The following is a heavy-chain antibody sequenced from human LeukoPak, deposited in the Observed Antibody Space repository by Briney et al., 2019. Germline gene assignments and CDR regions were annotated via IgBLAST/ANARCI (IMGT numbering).Heavy chain of an antibody. D-gene: IGHD5-24*01. CDR1: GXSINSYY. CDR2: IYYSGST. Sequence: SETLSLTCTVSGXSINSYYWSWIRQPPGKGLEWIGYIYYSGSTEYNPSLKSRVTISVDTSKNQFSLKMSSVTAADTAVYYCARARDGHINNWFDPWGQGTLVTVSS. CDR3: ARARDGHINNWFDP. J-gene: IGHJ5*02. V-gene: IGHV4-59*01.